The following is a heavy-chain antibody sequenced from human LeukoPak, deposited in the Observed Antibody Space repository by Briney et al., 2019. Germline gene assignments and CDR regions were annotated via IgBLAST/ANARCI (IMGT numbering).Heavy chain of an antibody. V-gene: IGHV3-30-3*01. CDR2: ISYDGSNK. D-gene: IGHD2-21*02. CDR1: GFTFSSYA. CDR3: ARDLDCGGDCPPGYGMDV. Sequence: PGRSLRLSCAASGFTFSSYAMHWVRQAPGKGLEWVAVISYDGSNKYYADSVKGRFTISRDNSKNTLYLQMNSLRAEDTAVYYCARDLDCGGDCPPGYGMDVWGQGTLVTVSS. J-gene: IGHJ6*02.